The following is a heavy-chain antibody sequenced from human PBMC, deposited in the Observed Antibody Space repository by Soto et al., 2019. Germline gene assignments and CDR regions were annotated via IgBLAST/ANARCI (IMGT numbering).Heavy chain of an antibody. CDR3: ARRAGFYFDY. Sequence: SETLSLTCAVYGGSFSGYYWSWIRQPPGKGLEWIGEINHSGSTNYNPSLKSRVTISVDTSKNQFSLKLSSVTAADTAVYYCARRAGFYFDYWGQGTLVTVSS. CDR1: GGSFSGYY. V-gene: IGHV4-34*01. J-gene: IGHJ4*02. CDR2: INHSGST. D-gene: IGHD6-19*01.